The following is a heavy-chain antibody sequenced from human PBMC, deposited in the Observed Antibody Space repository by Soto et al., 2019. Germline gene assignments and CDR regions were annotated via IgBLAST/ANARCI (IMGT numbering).Heavy chain of an antibody. Sequence: GASVKFSCKASGYTFTSYGISWVRQAPGQGLEWMGWISAYNGNTNYAQKLQGRVTMTTDTSTSTAYMELRSLRSDDTAVYYCARDQGFLEWLYYYYYGMDVWGQGTTVTVSS. CDR2: ISAYNGNT. CDR3: ARDQGFLEWLYYYYYGMDV. J-gene: IGHJ6*02. D-gene: IGHD3-3*01. CDR1: GYTFTSYG. V-gene: IGHV1-18*01.